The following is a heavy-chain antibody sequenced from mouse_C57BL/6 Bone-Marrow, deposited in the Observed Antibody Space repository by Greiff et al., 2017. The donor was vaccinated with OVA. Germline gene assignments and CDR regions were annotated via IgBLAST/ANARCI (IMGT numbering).Heavy chain of an antibody. Sequence: VQLQQPGAELVKPGASVKMSCKASGYTFTSYWITWVKQRPGQGLEWIGDIYPGSGSTNYNEKFKSKATLTVDTSSSTAYMQLSRLTSEESEDYSGERLLTKVVATPYYLDYWGQGTTLTVSS. V-gene: IGHV1-55*01. CDR3: ERLLTKVVATPYYLDY. CDR2: IYPGSGST. J-gene: IGHJ2*01. D-gene: IGHD1-1*01. CDR1: GYTFTSYW.